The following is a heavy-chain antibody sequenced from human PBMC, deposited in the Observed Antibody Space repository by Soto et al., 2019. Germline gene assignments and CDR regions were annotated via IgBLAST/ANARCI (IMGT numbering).Heavy chain of an antibody. CDR1: GFTFSSYA. J-gene: IGHJ6*02. CDR2: ISGSGGST. D-gene: IGHD6-13*01. Sequence: EVQLLESGGGLVQPGGSLRLSCAASGFTFSSYAMSWVRQAPGKGLEWVSAISGSGGSTYYADSVKGRFTISRDNSKNTLYLQMNSLRAEDTAVYYCAKAPQRTRGNYYYGMDVWGQGTTVTVSS. CDR3: AKAPQRTRGNYYYGMDV. V-gene: IGHV3-23*01.